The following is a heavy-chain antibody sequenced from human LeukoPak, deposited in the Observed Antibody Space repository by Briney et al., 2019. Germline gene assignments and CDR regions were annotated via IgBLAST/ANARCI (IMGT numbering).Heavy chain of an antibody. J-gene: IGHJ4*02. CDR2: ISSSSSYI. CDR3: ARNYYYDSSGANPNFDS. D-gene: IGHD3-22*01. CDR1: GFTLSSYS. Sequence: GGSLRLSCAASGFTLSSYSMNWVRQAPGKGLEWVSSISSSSSYIYYADSVKGRFTISRDNAKNSLYMQMNSLRAEDTAVYYCARNYYYDSSGANPNFDSWGQGTLVTVSS. V-gene: IGHV3-21*01.